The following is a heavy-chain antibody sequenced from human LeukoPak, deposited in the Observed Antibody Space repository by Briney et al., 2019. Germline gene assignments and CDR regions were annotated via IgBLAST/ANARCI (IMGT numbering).Heavy chain of an antibody. D-gene: IGHD2-8*01. V-gene: IGHV5-51*01. CDR3: ARPKYGDYYYMDV. J-gene: IGHJ6*03. Sequence: PGASLKISCKGSGYTFTSYWIGWVRQMPGKGLEWMGSIYPGDSDTRYSPSFQGQVTISADKSINTAYVQWSSLKASDTAMYYCARPKYGDYYYMDVWGKGTTVTVSS. CDR1: GYTFTSYW. CDR2: IYPGDSDT.